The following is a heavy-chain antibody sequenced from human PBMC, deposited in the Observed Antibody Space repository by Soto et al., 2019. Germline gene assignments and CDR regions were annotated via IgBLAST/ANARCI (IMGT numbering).Heavy chain of an antibody. CDR1: GGSISSGGYY. D-gene: IGHD5-18*01. Sequence: SETLSLTCTVSGGSISSGGYYWSWIRQHPGKGLEWIGYIYYSGSTYYNPSLKSRVTISVDTSKNQFSLKLSSVTAADTAVYYCAREIFDTAMVTRYYYGMDVWGQGTTVTVSS. CDR3: AREIFDTAMVTRYYYGMDV. J-gene: IGHJ6*02. V-gene: IGHV4-31*03. CDR2: IYYSGST.